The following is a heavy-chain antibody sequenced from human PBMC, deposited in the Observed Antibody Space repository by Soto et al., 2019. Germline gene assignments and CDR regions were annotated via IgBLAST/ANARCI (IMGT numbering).Heavy chain of an antibody. CDR2: ISGSGGST. CDR3: AKWSSYCSSTSCYRGPKYFYFDY. CDR1: GFTFSSYA. Sequence: PGGSLRLSCAASGFTFSSYAMSWVRQAPGEGLEWVSAISGSGGSTYYADSVKGRFTISRDNSKNTLYLQMNSLRAEDTAVYYCAKWSSYCSSTSCYRGPKYFYFDYWGQGTLVTAPQ. V-gene: IGHV3-23*01. J-gene: IGHJ4*02. D-gene: IGHD2-2*01.